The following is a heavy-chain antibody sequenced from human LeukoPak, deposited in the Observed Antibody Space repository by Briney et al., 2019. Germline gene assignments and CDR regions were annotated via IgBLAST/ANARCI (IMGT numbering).Heavy chain of an antibody. CDR1: GGSISSSSYY. J-gene: IGHJ4*02. CDR2: IYYSGST. CDR3: ARVFLVGYYDILTGYYNVIGGYYFDY. D-gene: IGHD3-9*01. Sequence: PSETLSLTCTVSGGSISSSSYYWGWIRQPPGKGLEWIGSIYYSGSTYYNPSLKSRVTISVDTSKNQFSLKLSSVTAADTAVYYCARVFLVGYYDILTGYYNVIGGYYFDYWGQGTLVTVSS. V-gene: IGHV4-39*07.